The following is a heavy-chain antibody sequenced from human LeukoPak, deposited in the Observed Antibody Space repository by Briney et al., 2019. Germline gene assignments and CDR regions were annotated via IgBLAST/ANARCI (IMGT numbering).Heavy chain of an antibody. CDR2: ISWNSGSI. CDR3: AKGSAARPYNLFDP. Sequence: GRSLRLSCAASGFTFDDYAMHWVRQAPGKGLEWVSGISWNSGSIGYADSVKGRFTISRDKAKNSLYLQMNSLRAEDTALYYCAKGSAARPYNLFDPWGQGTLVTVSS. CDR1: GFTFDDYA. D-gene: IGHD6-6*01. J-gene: IGHJ5*02. V-gene: IGHV3-9*01.